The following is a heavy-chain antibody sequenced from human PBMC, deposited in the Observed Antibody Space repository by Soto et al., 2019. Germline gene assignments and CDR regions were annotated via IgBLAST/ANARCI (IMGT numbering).Heavy chain of an antibody. CDR2: IFPYTGDT. V-gene: IGHV1-18*04. CDR3: ARWGFSSSWRRYY. CDR1: AYDFNTYS. Sequence: ASVKVSCKASAYDFNTYSSNWVRQAPGQGLEWMGSIFPYTGDTHYAQNLQARFTMTRDTSTNTAYMDLARLQFDETAVYYCARWGFSSSWRRYYRGQENLVTVSS. D-gene: IGHD6-13*01. J-gene: IGHJ4*01.